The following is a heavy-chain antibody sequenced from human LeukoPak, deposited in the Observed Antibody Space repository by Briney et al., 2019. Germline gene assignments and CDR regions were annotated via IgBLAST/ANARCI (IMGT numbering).Heavy chain of an antibody. D-gene: IGHD3-22*01. Sequence: SETLSLTCDVYDESISGSYWSWIRQTPGKGLEWIGEINHRERSNYNPSLKSRATISIDTSKNQVSLKLTSVIAADTAVYYCARATMIVLSTGATSATDAFDVWGQGTMVTVSS. J-gene: IGHJ3*01. CDR2: INHRERS. V-gene: IGHV4-34*01. CDR3: ARATMIVLSTGATSATDAFDV. CDR1: DESISGSY.